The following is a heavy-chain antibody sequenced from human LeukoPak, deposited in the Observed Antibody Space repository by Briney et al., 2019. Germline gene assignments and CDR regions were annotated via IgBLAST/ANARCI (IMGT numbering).Heavy chain of an antibody. CDR1: GLSFSSYW. Sequence: GGSLRLSCAASGLSFSSYWMHWVRQVPGKGLVWVSFIRNDERTTAYADSVKGRFTISRDNAKNTLYLQMNSLRAEDTAVYYCTTPRTYYDFWSGYRFDFWGRGTMVTVS. J-gene: IGHJ3*01. V-gene: IGHV3-74*01. CDR3: TTPRTYYDFWSGYRFDF. CDR2: IRNDERTT. D-gene: IGHD3-3*01.